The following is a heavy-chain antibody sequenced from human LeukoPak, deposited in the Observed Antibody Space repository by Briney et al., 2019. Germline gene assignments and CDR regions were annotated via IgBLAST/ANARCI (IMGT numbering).Heavy chain of an antibody. J-gene: IGHJ4*02. CDR2: ISSSGSTI. V-gene: IGHV3-11*01. CDR3: AKDLWYGSGSYSFDY. CDR1: GFTFSDYY. Sequence: GGSLRLSCAASGFTFSDYYMSWIRQAPGKGLEWVSYISSSGSTIYYADSVKGRFTISRDNSKNTLYLQMNSLRAEDTAVYYCAKDLWYGSGSYSFDYWGQGTLVTVSS. D-gene: IGHD3-10*01.